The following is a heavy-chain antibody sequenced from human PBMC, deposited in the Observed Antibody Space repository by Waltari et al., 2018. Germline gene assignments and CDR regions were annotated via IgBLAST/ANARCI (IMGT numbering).Heavy chain of an antibody. CDR1: GGSISSYY. CDR3: ARNPYCSSTSCYLVAFDI. Sequence: QVQLQESGPGLVKPSETLSLTCTVSGGSISSYYWSWIRQPPGKGLEWIGYIYYSGSTNYNPSLKSRVTISVDTSKNQFSLKLSSVTAADTAVYYCARNPYCSSTSCYLVAFDIWGQGTTVTVSS. D-gene: IGHD2-2*01. J-gene: IGHJ3*02. CDR2: IYYSGST. V-gene: IGHV4-59*01.